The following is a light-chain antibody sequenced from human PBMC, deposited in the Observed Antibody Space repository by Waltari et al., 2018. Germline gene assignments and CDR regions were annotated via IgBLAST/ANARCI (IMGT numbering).Light chain of an antibody. CDR2: DAS. V-gene: IGKV3-11*01. Sequence: ETVLTQSPATLSLSPGERATLSCRARRSVGTYLDWYQHRPGQAPRLLSYDASKRATGIPARFSGSGSGTDFTLTIPSLDPEDFAVYYCQQRSNWWTFGQGTKVEIK. CDR1: RSVGTY. J-gene: IGKJ1*01. CDR3: QQRSNWWT.